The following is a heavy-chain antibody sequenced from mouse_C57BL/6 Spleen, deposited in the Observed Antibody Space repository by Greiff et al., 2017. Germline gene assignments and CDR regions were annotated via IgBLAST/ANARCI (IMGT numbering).Heavy chain of an antibody. CDR1: GYTFTSYW. V-gene: IGHV1-52*01. Sequence: VKLQQPGAELVRPGSSVKLSCKASGYTFTSYWMHWVKQRPIQGLEWIGNIDPSDSETHYNQKFKDKATLTVDKSSSTAYMQLSSLTSEDSAVYYCASRGAYGYDGDYAMDYWGQGTSVTVSS. J-gene: IGHJ4*01. CDR3: ASRGAYGYDGDYAMDY. D-gene: IGHD2-2*01. CDR2: IDPSDSET.